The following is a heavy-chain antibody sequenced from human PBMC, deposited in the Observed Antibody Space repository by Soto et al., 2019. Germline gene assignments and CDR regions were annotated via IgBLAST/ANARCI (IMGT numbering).Heavy chain of an antibody. D-gene: IGHD3-3*01. J-gene: IGHJ6*02. Sequence: SETLSLTXTVSGGSISSSSYYWGWIRQPPGKGLEWIGSIYYSGSTYYNPSLKSRVTISVDTSKNQFSLKLSSVTAADTAVYYCARRSTTIFGVVLENYYYYGMDVWGQGTTVTVSS. V-gene: IGHV4-39*01. CDR2: IYYSGST. CDR1: GGSISSSSYY. CDR3: ARRSTTIFGVVLENYYYYGMDV.